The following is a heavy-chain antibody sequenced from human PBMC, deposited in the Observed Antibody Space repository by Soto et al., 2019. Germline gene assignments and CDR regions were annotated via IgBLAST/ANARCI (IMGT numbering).Heavy chain of an antibody. Sequence: PGGSLRLSCAASGFTFSSYYMSWVRQAPGKGLEWVSVIYSAGSADFADSVKGRFTISRDNSKNTLYLQMSSLRAEDTAVYSCARVPSSSYHYFDYWGQGTLVTVSS. CDR3: ARVPSSSYHYFDY. J-gene: IGHJ4*02. V-gene: IGHV3-66*01. D-gene: IGHD6-13*01. CDR2: IYSAGSA. CDR1: GFTFSSYY.